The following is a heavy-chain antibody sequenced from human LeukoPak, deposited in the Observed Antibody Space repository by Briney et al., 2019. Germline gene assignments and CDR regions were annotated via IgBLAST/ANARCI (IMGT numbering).Heavy chain of an antibody. V-gene: IGHV3-7*01. D-gene: IGHD6-13*01. CDR2: IKQDGSEK. Sequence: GGSLRLSCAASGFTFSSYWMSWVRQAPGKGLEWVANIKQDGSEKYYADSVKGRFTISRDNSKNTLYLQMNSLRAEDTAVYYCAKGGEGSSWYPYYFDYWGQGTLVTVSS. J-gene: IGHJ4*02. CDR3: AKGGEGSSWYPYYFDY. CDR1: GFTFSSYW.